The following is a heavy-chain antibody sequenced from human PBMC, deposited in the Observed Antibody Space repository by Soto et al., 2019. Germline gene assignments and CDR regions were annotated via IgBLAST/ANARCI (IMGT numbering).Heavy chain of an antibody. Sequence: GASVKVSCKASGGTFSSYAISWVRRAPGQGLEWMGGIIPIFGTANYAQKFQGRVTITADESTSTAYMELSSLRSEDTAVYYCARTPGNWKNGGGVDYWGQGTLVTVSS. CDR2: IIPIFGTA. J-gene: IGHJ4*02. V-gene: IGHV1-69*13. CDR3: ARTPGNWKNGGGVDY. CDR1: GGTFSSYA. D-gene: IGHD1-20*01.